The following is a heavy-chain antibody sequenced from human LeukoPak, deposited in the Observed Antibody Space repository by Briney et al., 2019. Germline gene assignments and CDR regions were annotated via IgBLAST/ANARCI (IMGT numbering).Heavy chain of an antibody. CDR2: IKQDGSEK. CDR1: GFTFSSYS. Sequence: PGGSLRLSCAASGFTFSSYSMNWVRQAPGKGLEWVANIKQDGSEKYYVDSVKGRFTISRDNAKNSLYLQMNSLRAEDTAVYYCARDFPAIPHTNFDYWGQGTLVTVSS. CDR3: ARDFPAIPHTNFDY. D-gene: IGHD2-2*01. V-gene: IGHV3-7*01. J-gene: IGHJ4*02.